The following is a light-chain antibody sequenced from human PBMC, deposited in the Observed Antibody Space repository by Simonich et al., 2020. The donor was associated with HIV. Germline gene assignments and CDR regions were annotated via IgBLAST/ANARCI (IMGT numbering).Light chain of an antibody. CDR2: QDS. CDR1: KLGDKY. Sequence: SYELTQPPSVSVSPGQTASITCSGDKLGDKYACWHQQKPGQSPVLVIYQDSKRPSGTPERFSGSNSGNTATLTISGTQAMDEADYYCQAWDSSTDVVFGGGTKLTVL. V-gene: IGLV3-1*01. J-gene: IGLJ2*01. CDR3: QAWDSSTDVV.